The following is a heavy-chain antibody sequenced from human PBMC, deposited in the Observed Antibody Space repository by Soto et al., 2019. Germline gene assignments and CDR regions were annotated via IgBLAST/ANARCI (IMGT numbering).Heavy chain of an antibody. CDR1: GYTFITYG. J-gene: IGHJ4*02. CDR2: ISTYNGNT. D-gene: IGHD2-8*02. Sequence: QVKLVQSGAEVKKPGASVKVSCKASGYTFITYGISWVRQAPGQGLEWMGWISTYNGNTNYLQKFQGRVTMTTDTSTSTAYMELRSLRSDDTAVYYCARDQGPGSEGRWCGHWGQGTLVTVSS. CDR3: ARDQGPGSEGRWCGH. V-gene: IGHV1-18*01.